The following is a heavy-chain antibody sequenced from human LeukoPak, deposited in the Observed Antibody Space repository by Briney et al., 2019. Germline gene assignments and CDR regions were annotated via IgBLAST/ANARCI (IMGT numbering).Heavy chain of an antibody. D-gene: IGHD3-22*01. CDR1: AGSMSNYY. CDR3: ARLSSGRPHEYFQH. CDR2: IYSSGST. V-gene: IGHV4-59*01. Sequence: PSETLSLTCTVSAGSMSNYYWSWVRQPPGKGLEWIAYIYSSGSTNYNPSLKSRATISLDTSKNQFSLKSTSVTAADTAVYYCARLSSGRPHEYFQHWGQGTLVTVSS. J-gene: IGHJ1*01.